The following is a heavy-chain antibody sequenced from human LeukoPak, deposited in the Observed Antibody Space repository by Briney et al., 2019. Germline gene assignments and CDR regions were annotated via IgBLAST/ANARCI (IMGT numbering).Heavy chain of an antibody. V-gene: IGHV3-23*01. J-gene: IGHJ2*01. CDR2: ISGSGGST. CDR1: GFTFSSYA. CDR3: AKAPKILGTRVLDNWYFDL. D-gene: IGHD1-1*01. Sequence: PGGSLRLSCAASGFTFSSYAMSWVRQAPGKGLEWVSAISGSGGSTYYADSVKGRFTISRDNSKNTLYLQMNSLRAEDTAVYYCAKAPKILGTRVLDNWYFDLWGRGTLVTVSS.